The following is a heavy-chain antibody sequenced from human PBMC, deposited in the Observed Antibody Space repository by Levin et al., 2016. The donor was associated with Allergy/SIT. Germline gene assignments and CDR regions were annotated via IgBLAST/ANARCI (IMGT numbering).Heavy chain of an antibody. CDR2: IIPIFGTA. D-gene: IGHD4-17*01. V-gene: IGHV1-69*01. J-gene: IGHJ5*02. Sequence: WVRQAPGQGLEWMGGIIPIFGTANYAQKFQGRVTITADESTSTAYMELSSLRSEDTAVYYCARVSHGDYDPNWFDPWGQGTLVTVSS. CDR3: ARVSHGDYDPNWFDP.